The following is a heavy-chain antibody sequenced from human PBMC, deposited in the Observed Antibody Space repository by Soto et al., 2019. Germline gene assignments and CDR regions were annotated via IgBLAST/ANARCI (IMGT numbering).Heavy chain of an antibody. CDR3: ARDESSAADAFDI. J-gene: IGHJ3*02. CDR2: IYYSGST. V-gene: IGHV4-59*01. D-gene: IGHD6-13*01. Sequence: QVQLQESGPGLVKPSETLSLTCTVSGGSISSYYWSWIRQPPGKGLEWIGYIYYSGSTNYNPSLKSRVXXSXDTXKNQFSLKLSSVTAADTAVYYCARDESSAADAFDIWGQGTMVTVSS. CDR1: GGSISSYY.